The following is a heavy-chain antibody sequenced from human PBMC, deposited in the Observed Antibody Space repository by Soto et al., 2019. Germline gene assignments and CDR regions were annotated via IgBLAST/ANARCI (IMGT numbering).Heavy chain of an antibody. V-gene: IGHV3-23*01. CDR1: GFPFSNYA. J-gene: IGHJ4*02. Sequence: EVQLLESGGGLVQPGGSLRHSCAASGFPFSNYAMSWVRQAPGKGLEWVSTISGSGGNTYYPDSVKGRFTISRDNSKNTVYLQMNSLRAEDTAVYYCAKERLGRGADEWCQGALVTVTS. CDR2: ISGSGGNT. CDR3: AKERLGRGADE.